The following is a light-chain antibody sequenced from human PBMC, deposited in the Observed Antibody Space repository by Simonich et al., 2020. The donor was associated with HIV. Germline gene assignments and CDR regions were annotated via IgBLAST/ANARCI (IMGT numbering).Light chain of an antibody. CDR1: NSDVGGYNY. J-gene: IGLJ3*02. CDR3: SSYTSSSTWV. CDR2: DVT. V-gene: IGLV2-14*01. Sequence: QSALTQPASVSGSPGQSITISCAGTNSDVGGYNYVSWYQQHPGKAPKLMIYDVTKWPSGVSNRFSGSKSGNTASLTISGLQADDEADYYCSSYTSSSTWVFGGGTKLTVL.